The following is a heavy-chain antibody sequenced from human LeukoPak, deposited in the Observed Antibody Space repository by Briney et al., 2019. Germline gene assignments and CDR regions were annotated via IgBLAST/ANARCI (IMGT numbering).Heavy chain of an antibody. Sequence: PGGSLRLSCAASGFTFSSYGMHWVRRAPGKGLEWVAVISYDGTNKFYADSVKGRFTISRDNSKNTLFLQMNSLRAGDTAVYYCAKELYSTTWFDYWGQGTLVTVSS. V-gene: IGHV3-30*18. CDR1: GFTFSSYG. CDR3: AKELYSTTWFDY. CDR2: ISYDGTNK. J-gene: IGHJ5*01. D-gene: IGHD6-13*01.